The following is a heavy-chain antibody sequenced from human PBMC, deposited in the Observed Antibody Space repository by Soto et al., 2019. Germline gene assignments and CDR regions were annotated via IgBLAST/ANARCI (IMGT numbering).Heavy chain of an antibody. Sequence: GGSLRLSCAASGFTFSNAWMSWVRQAPGKGLEWVGRIKSKTDGGTTDYAAPVKGRFTISRDDSKNTLYLQMNSLKTEDTAVYYCTTAGTDDYIWGSYRDDAFDIWGQGTMVTVSS. J-gene: IGHJ3*02. CDR2: IKSKTDGGTT. CDR1: GFTFSNAW. CDR3: TTAGTDDYIWGSYRDDAFDI. D-gene: IGHD3-16*02. V-gene: IGHV3-15*01.